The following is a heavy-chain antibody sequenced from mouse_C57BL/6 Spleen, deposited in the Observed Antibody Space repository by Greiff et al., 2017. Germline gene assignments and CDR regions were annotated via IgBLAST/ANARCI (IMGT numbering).Heavy chain of an antibody. CDR1: GYSITSGYY. J-gene: IGHJ2*01. CDR3: ARNYGSSYYFDY. V-gene: IGHV3-6*01. Sequence: EVHLVESGPGLVKPSQSLSLTCSVTGYSITSGYYWNWIRQFPGNKLEWMGYISYDGSNNYNPSLKNRISITRDTSKNQFFLKLNSVTTEDTATYYWARNYGSSYYFDYWGQGTTLTVSS. CDR2: ISYDGSN. D-gene: IGHD1-1*01.